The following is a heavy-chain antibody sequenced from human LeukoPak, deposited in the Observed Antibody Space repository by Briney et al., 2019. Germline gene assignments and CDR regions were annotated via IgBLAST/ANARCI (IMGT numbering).Heavy chain of an antibody. V-gene: IGHV3-7*01. J-gene: IGHJ1*01. Sequence: PGGSLRLSCAASGFTFSSHWMTWVRQAPGKRLEWVASVKEDVNERYYVDSVKGRFTISRDNAKNSVFLEMNSLRVDDSAVYYCATYSSLNTREFQYWGQGTLVTVSP. D-gene: IGHD3-22*01. CDR2: VKEDVNER. CDR3: ATYSSLNTREFQY. CDR1: GFTFSSHW.